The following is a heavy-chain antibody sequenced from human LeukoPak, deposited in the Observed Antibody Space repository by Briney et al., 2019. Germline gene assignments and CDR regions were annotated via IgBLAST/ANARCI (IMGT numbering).Heavy chain of an antibody. J-gene: IGHJ4*02. D-gene: IGHD3-22*01. CDR3: ARVGKRLSYYDSSGYVDY. V-gene: IGHV1-69*04. CDR1: GGTFSSYA. Sequence: SVKVSCKASGGTFSSYAISWVRQAPGQGLEWMGRIIPILGIANYAQKFQGRVTITADKSTSTAYMELSSLRSEDTAVYYCARVGKRLSYYDSSGYVDYWGQGTLVTVSS. CDR2: IIPILGIA.